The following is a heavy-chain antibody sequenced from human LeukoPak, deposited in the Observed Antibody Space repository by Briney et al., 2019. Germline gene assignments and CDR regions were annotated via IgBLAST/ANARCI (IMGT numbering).Heavy chain of an antibody. D-gene: IGHD3-22*01. CDR3: ARGYYYDSSGYFAAFDI. J-gene: IGHJ3*02. CDR2: IYHSGST. V-gene: IGHV4-59*12. CDR1: GGSISSDY. Sequence: SETLSLTCTVSGGSISSDYWSWIRQPAGKGLEWIGYIYHSGSTYYNPSLKSRVTISVDRSKNQFSLKLSSVTAADTAVYYCARGYYYDSSGYFAAFDIWGQGTMVTVSS.